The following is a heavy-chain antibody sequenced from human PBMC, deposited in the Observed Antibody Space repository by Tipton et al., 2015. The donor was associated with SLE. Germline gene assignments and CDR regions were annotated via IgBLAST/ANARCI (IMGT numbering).Heavy chain of an antibody. Sequence: TLSLTCTVSGDSITGSSFYWGWIRQPPGKGLEWIGSIYYSGTAHYENPSLKSRVTISIDTSNNQFSLRLTSVTAADTAVYYCARQRLRLLSPLDAWGQGTTVTVS. CDR2: IYYSGTAH. V-gene: IGHV4-39*07. CDR3: ARQRLRLLSPLDA. J-gene: IGHJ6*02. CDR1: GDSITGSSFY. D-gene: IGHD3-10*01.